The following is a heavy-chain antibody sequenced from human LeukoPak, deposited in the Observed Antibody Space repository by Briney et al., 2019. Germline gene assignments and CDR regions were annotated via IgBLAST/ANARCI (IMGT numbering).Heavy chain of an antibody. D-gene: IGHD3-10*01. Sequence: GASVKVSCKASGYTFTSYGISWVRQAPGQGLEWMGWISAYNGNTNYAQKLQGRVTMITDTSTSTAYMELRSLRSDDTAVYYCARDGELDGFGDYYYYGMDVWGQGTTVTVSS. CDR3: ARDGELDGFGDYYYYGMDV. V-gene: IGHV1-18*01. CDR1: GYTFTSYG. J-gene: IGHJ6*02. CDR2: ISAYNGNT.